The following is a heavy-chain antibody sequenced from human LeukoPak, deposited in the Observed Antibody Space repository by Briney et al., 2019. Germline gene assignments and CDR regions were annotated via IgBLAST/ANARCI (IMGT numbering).Heavy chain of an antibody. J-gene: IGHJ4*02. V-gene: IGHV3-48*02. Sequence: GGSLRLSCAASGFTFSSYSMNWVRQAPGKRLEWVSHITASGTAMFYADSVKGRFTISRDNAKNSLYLQMNSLRDEDTAVYYCASSGSYRFDYWGQGTLVTVSS. D-gene: IGHD1-26*01. CDR2: ITASGTAM. CDR1: GFTFSSYS. CDR3: ASSGSYRFDY.